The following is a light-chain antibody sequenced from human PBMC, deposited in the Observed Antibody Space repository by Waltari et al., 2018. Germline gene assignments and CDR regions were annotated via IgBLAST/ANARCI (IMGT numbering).Light chain of an antibody. V-gene: IGKV2-30*01. CDR1: QSLLFRDGYTY. J-gene: IGKJ1*01. CDR2: RVS. CDR3: MQGAHWPPT. Sequence: DGVVTQSPLSLPVTPGQPASMSCTSSQSLLFRDGYTYLNWFHQRPGQSPRRLIYRVSIRDSGVPDRFSGSGSGADFTLNISRVEAEDVGVYYCMQGAHWPPTFGQGTNLDIK.